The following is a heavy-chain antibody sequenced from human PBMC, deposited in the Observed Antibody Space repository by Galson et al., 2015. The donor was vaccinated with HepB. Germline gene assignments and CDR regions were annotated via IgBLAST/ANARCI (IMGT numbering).Heavy chain of an antibody. CDR1: GSTFTSYY. J-gene: IGHJ3*02. V-gene: IGHV1-46*03. Sequence: SVTVSCKASGSTFTSYYMHWVRQAPGQGLEWMGIINPSGGSTSYAQKFQGRVTMTRDTSTSTVYMELSSLRSEDTAVYYCAREYGSGSYADAFDIWGQGTMVTVSS. CDR3: AREYGSGSYADAFDI. CDR2: INPSGGST. D-gene: IGHD3-10*01.